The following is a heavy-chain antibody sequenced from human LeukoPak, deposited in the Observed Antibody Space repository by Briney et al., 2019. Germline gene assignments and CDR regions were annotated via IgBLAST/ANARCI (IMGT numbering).Heavy chain of an antibody. CDR2: INPESGDT. Sequence: ASVKVSCKASGDTFTVYYIHSLPQAPRQGLECRGRINPESGDTTFGTRFQGRITMTRDTAISTNYKELSSPRSADTGVYYCARNRHGDNVRATDWFAPWGQGTLVTVSS. CDR1: GDTFTVYY. D-gene: IGHD3-10*02. CDR3: ARNRHGDNVRATDWFAP. J-gene: IGHJ5*02. V-gene: IGHV1-2*02.